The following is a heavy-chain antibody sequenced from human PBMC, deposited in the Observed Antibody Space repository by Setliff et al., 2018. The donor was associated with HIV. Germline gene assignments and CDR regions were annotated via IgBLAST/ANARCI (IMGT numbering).Heavy chain of an antibody. Sequence: ASVKVSCKASGYTFTSYDINWVRQATGQGLEWMGWMNPNSGNTGYAQKFQGRVTITRNTFISTAYMELSSLRSEDTAVYYCARGLGSGSYYNYYYYMDVWGKGTTVTVSS. CDR3: ARGLGSGSYYNYYYYMDV. D-gene: IGHD3-10*01. J-gene: IGHJ6*03. V-gene: IGHV1-8*03. CDR1: GYTFTSYD. CDR2: MNPNSGNT.